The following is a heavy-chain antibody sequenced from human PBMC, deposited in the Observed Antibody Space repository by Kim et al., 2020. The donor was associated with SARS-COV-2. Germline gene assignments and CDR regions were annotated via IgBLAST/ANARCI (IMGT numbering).Heavy chain of an antibody. CDR2: MIPNNDKV. J-gene: IGHJ5*01. CDR1: GYTFVNYD. V-gene: IGHV1-8*02. CDR3: ARGPPPSTYSFGRKRSDDS. Sequence: ASVKVSCTASGYTFVNYDIHWVRQAAGQGLEWMGRMIPNNDKVVYAQTFQGRVTITRNTSMSTVYMEVSSLRSEDTAVYYCARGPPPSTYSFGRKRSDDS. D-gene: IGHD2-15*01.